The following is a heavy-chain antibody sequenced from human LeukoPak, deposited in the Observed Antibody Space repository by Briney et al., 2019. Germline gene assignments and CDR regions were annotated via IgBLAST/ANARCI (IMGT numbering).Heavy chain of an antibody. CDR1: GFTFSSYA. CDR3: VREDTPATANY. CDR2: ISGSGGST. V-gene: IGHV3-23*01. Sequence: GGSLRLSCAASGFTFSSYAMSWVRQTPGKGLEWVSAISGSGGSTYYADSVKGRFTISRDNSKNTLFLQMHSLRPGDTAVYYCVREDTPATANYWGQGTLVTISS. D-gene: IGHD2-21*02. J-gene: IGHJ4*02.